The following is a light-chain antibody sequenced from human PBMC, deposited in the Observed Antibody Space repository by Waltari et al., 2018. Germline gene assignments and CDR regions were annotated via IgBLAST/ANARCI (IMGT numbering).Light chain of an antibody. J-gene: IGLJ3*02. CDR1: SAHSYST. CDR3: QTWDTAIQM. Sequence: QLVLTQSPSASASLGASVKLTCTLSSAHSYSTIAWHQQQPERGLRFLMKLDNDGSHIKGDGIPDRFSGSSSGAERYLTISSLQPEDEADYYCQTWDTAIQMFGEGTKLTVL. CDR2: LDNDGSH. V-gene: IGLV4-69*02.